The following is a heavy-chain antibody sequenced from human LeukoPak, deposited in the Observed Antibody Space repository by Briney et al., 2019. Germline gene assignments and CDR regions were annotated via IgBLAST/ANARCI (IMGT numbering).Heavy chain of an antibody. CDR3: ARVSLYAFDT. J-gene: IGHJ3*02. V-gene: IGHV3-53*01. Sequence: GGSLRLSCAASGFSVSNHYMSWVRQATGKGLEWVSIIFAGGDVYYADSVKGRFTISRDNVKNMVFLQMNRLTGEDTALYYCARVSLYAFDTWGQGTGVTVSS. CDR2: IFAGGDV. CDR1: GFSVSNHY.